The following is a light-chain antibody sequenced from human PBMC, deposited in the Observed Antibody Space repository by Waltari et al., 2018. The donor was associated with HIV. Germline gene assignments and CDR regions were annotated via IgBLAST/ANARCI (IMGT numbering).Light chain of an antibody. Sequence: SVLTQEPSVYGATGQRVTISCSGSSCNTGTGYDVHWYQQRPGTAPQLPIYGDMSRCAGVAHRFAASNVGTAASLVTTGPQPEDEADYNCQSCASSLSSSVVIGGGTKTTVL. CDR1: SCNTGTGYD. J-gene: IGLJ2*01. CDR3: QSCASSLSSSVV. V-gene: IGLV1-40*01. CDR2: GDM.